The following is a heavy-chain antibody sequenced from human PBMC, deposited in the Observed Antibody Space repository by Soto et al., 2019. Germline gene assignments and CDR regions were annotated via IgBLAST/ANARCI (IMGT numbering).Heavy chain of an antibody. CDR3: ARDVELLVVEFDL. CDR1: GYTFTSYY. D-gene: IGHD1-26*01. V-gene: IGHV1-46*01. CDR2: INPSGGTT. Sequence: QVQLVQSGAEVKKPGASVKVSCKASGYTFTSYYMHWVRQAPGQGLEWMGIINPSGGTTNYAQKFQGRVTLTRDTSTSTVYMELSSLSSEDTAVYYCARDVELLVVEFDLWGRGTLVTISS. J-gene: IGHJ2*01.